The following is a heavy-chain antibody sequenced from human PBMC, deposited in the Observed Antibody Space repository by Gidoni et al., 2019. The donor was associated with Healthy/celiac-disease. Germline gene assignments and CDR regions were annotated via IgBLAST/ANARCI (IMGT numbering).Heavy chain of an antibody. CDR2: IIPILSRA. CDR1: GGASRSYA. Sequence: QVQLVQSGAEVKKPGSSVQVSCKASGGASRSYAISWVRQAPGQGLEWMGRIIPILSRANYAHKYQGSVTITAVNSTSTAYMELSSLRSEDTAVYYCARTGYSSYDLIYNFDYWGQGTLVTVSS. V-gene: IGHV1-69*04. D-gene: IGHD5-12*01. CDR3: ARTGYSSYDLIYNFDY. J-gene: IGHJ4*02.